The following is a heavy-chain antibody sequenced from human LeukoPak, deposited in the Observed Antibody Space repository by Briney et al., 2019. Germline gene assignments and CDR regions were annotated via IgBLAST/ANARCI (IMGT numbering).Heavy chain of an antibody. CDR3: ARGGLPLYLYYMDV. J-gene: IGHJ6*03. Sequence: ASVKVSCKASGYSFTGYYIHWVRQAPGQGLEWMGWINPNGGVTKSAQKFQGRVTMTRDTSISTAYMELSRLRSDDTAVYYCARGGLPLYLYYMDVWGKGTTVTISS. CDR2: INPNGGVT. CDR1: GYSFTGYY. D-gene: IGHD2-15*01. V-gene: IGHV1-2*02.